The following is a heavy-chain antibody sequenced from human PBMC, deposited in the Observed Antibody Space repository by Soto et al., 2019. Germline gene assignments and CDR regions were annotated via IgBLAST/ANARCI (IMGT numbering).Heavy chain of an antibody. Sequence: GGSLRLSCAASGFTFSSYGMHWVRQAPGKGLEWVAVISYDGSNKYYADSVKGRFTISRDNSKNTLYLQMNSLRAEDTAVYYCAKDPRGGDIWGQGTMVTVSS. CDR1: GFTFSSYG. D-gene: IGHD3-16*01. J-gene: IGHJ3*02. CDR3: AKDPRGGDI. CDR2: ISYDGSNK. V-gene: IGHV3-30*18.